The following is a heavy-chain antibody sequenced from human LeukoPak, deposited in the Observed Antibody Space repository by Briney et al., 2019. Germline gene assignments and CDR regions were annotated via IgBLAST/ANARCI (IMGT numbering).Heavy chain of an antibody. CDR3: ARGLPIISMLRGVKPSVMFDS. V-gene: IGHV4-39*01. CDR2: IHYGCTT. D-gene: IGHD3-10*01. Sequence: PAETLSLTCTVSGGSIGSGYYWAWIRQPPGKGLEWIGSIHYGCTTHYNPSLQSRLTLPTDTSKNQFALRLSSVTAADTAVYYCARGLPIISMLRGVKPSVMFDSWGQGTLVTVPS. J-gene: IGHJ5*01. CDR1: GGSIGSGYY.